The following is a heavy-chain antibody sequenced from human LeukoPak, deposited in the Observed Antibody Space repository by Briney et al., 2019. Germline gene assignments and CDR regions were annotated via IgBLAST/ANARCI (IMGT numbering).Heavy chain of an antibody. CDR1: GYTFTSYD. J-gene: IGHJ4*02. Sequence: GASVKVSCKASGYTFTSYDINWVRQATGQGLEWMGWMNPNSGNTGYAQKFQGRVTITRNTSISTAYMELSSLRSEDTAVYYCARGSPYYDILTGFARNRHFDYWGQGTLVTVSS. CDR2: MNPNSGNT. CDR3: ARGSPYYDILTGFARNRHFDY. V-gene: IGHV1-8*03. D-gene: IGHD3-9*01.